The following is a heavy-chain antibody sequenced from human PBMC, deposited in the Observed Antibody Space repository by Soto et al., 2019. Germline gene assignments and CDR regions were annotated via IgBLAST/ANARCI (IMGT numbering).Heavy chain of an antibody. Sequence: PGGSLRLSCAASGFTFTRYSMNWVRQAPGKGLEWVSSISSTTNYIYYGDSMKGRFTISRDNANNSLYLEMNSLRDEDTAVYYCARESEDLTSNFDYWGQGTLVTVSS. CDR1: GFTFTRYS. CDR3: ARESEDLTSNFDY. CDR2: ISSTTNYI. J-gene: IGHJ4*02. V-gene: IGHV3-21*06.